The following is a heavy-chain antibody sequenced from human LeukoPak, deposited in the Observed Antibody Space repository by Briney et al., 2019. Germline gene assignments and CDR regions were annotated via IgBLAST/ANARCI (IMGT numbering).Heavy chain of an antibody. Sequence: AGGSLRLSCAASGFTFSSYSMNWVRQAPGKGLEWVSSISSSSSYIYYADSVKGRFTISRDNAKNSLYLQMNSLRAEDTAVYYCARVAPGYYDSSGRTADYWGQGTLVTVPS. D-gene: IGHD3-22*01. CDR2: ISSSSSYI. J-gene: IGHJ4*02. V-gene: IGHV3-21*01. CDR1: GFTFSSYS. CDR3: ARVAPGYYDSSGRTADY.